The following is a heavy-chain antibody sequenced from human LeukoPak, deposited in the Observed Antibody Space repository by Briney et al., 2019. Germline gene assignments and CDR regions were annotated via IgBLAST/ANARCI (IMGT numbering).Heavy chain of an antibody. CDR2: IRYDGSNK. V-gene: IGHV3-30*02. Sequence: GGSLRLSCAASGFTFSSYGMHWVRQAPGKGLEWVTFIRYDGSNKYYADSVKGRFTISRDNAKNSLFLQMNSLRAEDTAVYYCARDWVDYWGQGTLVSVSS. J-gene: IGHJ4*02. D-gene: IGHD3-16*01. CDR3: ARDWVDY. CDR1: GFTFSSYG.